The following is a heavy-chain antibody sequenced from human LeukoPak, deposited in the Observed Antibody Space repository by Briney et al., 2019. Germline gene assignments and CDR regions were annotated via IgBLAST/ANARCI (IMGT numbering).Heavy chain of an antibody. D-gene: IGHD6-19*01. CDR1: GFTFSSYA. V-gene: IGHV3-30-3*01. Sequence: PGRSLRLSCAASGFTFSSYAMHWVRQAPGEGLGWVAVISYDGSNKYYADSVKGRFTIPRDNSKNTLYLQMNSLRAEDTAVYYCARELAVGPLVEGEYFQHWGQGTLVTVSS. CDR2: ISYDGSNK. J-gene: IGHJ1*01. CDR3: ARELAVGPLVEGEYFQH.